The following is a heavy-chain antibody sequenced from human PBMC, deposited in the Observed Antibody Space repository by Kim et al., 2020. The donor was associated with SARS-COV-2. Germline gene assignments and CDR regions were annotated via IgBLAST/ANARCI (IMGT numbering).Heavy chain of an antibody. D-gene: IGHD1-7*01. V-gene: IGHV3-23*01. Sequence: KGRFPISRDKSKNTLYLQMNSLRAEDTAVYYCAKDSWHPRNNWNYNWFDPWGQGTLVTVSS. J-gene: IGHJ5*02. CDR3: AKDSWHPRNNWNYNWFDP.